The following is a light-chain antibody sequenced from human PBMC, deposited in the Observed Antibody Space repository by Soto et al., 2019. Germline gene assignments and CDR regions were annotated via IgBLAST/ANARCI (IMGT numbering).Light chain of an antibody. CDR1: QSVSSY. V-gene: IGKV3-20*01. Sequence: EIVVTQSPSTLSVSPGERATLSCRASQSVSSYLAWYQQKRGQAPRLLIYSASSRATGIPDRFSGSGSGTDYTLTISRLEPEDSAVYYCQQYGSSPRTFGQGTKVDIK. J-gene: IGKJ1*01. CDR2: SAS. CDR3: QQYGSSPRT.